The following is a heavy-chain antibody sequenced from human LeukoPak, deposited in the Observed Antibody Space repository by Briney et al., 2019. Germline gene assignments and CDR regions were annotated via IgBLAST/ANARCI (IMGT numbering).Heavy chain of an antibody. D-gene: IGHD1-26*01. Sequence: GGSLRLSCAASGFTFSDYYMSWIRQAPGKGLEWVSYISSSSSYTNYADSVKGRFTISRDNAKNSLYLQMNSLRAEDTAVYYCARGNSGTMEVSTPGCYYGMDVWGQGTTVTVSS. CDR1: GFTFSDYY. CDR3: ARGNSGTMEVSTPGCYYGMDV. J-gene: IGHJ6*02. CDR2: ISSSSSYT. V-gene: IGHV3-11*03.